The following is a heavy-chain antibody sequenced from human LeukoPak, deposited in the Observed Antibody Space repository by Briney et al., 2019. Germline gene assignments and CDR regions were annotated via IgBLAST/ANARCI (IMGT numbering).Heavy chain of an antibody. V-gene: IGHV4-59*08. CDR2: IYYSGST. CDR1: GGSISSYY. J-gene: IGHJ3*02. Sequence: PSETLSLTCTVSGGSISSYYWSWIRQPPGKGLEWIGYIYYSGSTNYNPSLKSRVTISVDTSKNQFSLKLSSVTAADTAVYYCASHPLRYCSSTSCYTEYAFDIWGQGTMVTVSS. CDR3: ASHPLRYCSSTSCYTEYAFDI. D-gene: IGHD2-2*02.